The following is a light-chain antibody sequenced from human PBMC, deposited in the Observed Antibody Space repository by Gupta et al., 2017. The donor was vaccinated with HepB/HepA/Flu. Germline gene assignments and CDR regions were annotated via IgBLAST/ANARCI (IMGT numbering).Light chain of an antibody. V-gene: IGKV1-39*01. CDR3: HQSYSTPYT. J-gene: IGKJ2*01. CDR2: GTS. CDR1: QSISTY. Sequence: DIQITPSPSSVSTSVGDRVTITCRTSQSISTYFNWYQQKPGKAPNLLIYGTSSLQSGVPSRFRGSGSGTDFTLTISSVQPEDFATYFCHQSYSTPYTFGQGTKVEIK.